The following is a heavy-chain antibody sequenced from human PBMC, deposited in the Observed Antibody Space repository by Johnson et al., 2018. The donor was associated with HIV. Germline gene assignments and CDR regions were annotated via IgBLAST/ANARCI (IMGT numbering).Heavy chain of an antibody. CDR1: GFTVSSNY. D-gene: IGHD2-21*02. J-gene: IGHJ3*02. V-gene: IGHV3-30*02. Sequence: VQLVESGGGLVQPGGSLRISCAASGFTVSSNYMTWVRQAPGKGLEWVAFIRYDGSNKYYADSVKGRFTISRDNSKNTLYLQMNSLRAEDTAVYYCAKDRPLVVVTHDAFDIWGQGTMVTVSS. CDR3: AKDRPLVVVTHDAFDI. CDR2: IRYDGSNK.